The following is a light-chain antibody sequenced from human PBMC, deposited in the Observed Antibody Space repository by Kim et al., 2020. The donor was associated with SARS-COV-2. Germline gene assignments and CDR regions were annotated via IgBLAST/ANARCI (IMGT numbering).Light chain of an antibody. CDR1: KLGDKY. CDR3: QAWDSSTAV. Sequence: ESPEQTASITCSGDKLGDKYVCWYQQKPGQSPVLVIYQDSKRPSGIPERFSGSNSGNTATLTISGTQAMDEADYYCQAWDSSTAVFGGGTQLTVL. J-gene: IGLJ3*02. V-gene: IGLV3-1*01. CDR2: QDS.